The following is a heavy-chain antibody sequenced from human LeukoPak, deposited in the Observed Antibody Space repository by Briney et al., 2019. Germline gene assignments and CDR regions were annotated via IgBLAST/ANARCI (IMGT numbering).Heavy chain of an antibody. CDR3: ARDTENAFDI. CDR2: IWYDGSNK. D-gene: IGHD4-17*01. V-gene: IGHV3-33*01. CDR1: GFTFSSYG. J-gene: IGHJ3*02. Sequence: GGSLRLSCAASGFTFSSYGMHWVRQAPGKGLEWVAVIWYDGSNKFYADSVKGRFTISRDNSNNTLYLQMNSLRAENTAVYYCARDTENAFDIWGQGTLVTVSS.